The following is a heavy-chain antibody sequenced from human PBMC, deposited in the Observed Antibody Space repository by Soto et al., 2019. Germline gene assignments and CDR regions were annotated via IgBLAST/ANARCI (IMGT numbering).Heavy chain of an antibody. D-gene: IGHD6-19*01. CDR2: ISSSSSYI. CDR3: ASGYSSGDY. CDR1: GFTFSSYT. V-gene: IGHV3-21*01. Sequence: EVQLVESGGGLVKPGGSLRLSCAASGFTFSSYTMNWVRQAPGKGLEWVSSISSSSSYIYYADSVKGRFTISRDNAKNSLCLQMISLRAEDTAVYYCASGYSSGDYWGQGTLVTVSS. J-gene: IGHJ4*02.